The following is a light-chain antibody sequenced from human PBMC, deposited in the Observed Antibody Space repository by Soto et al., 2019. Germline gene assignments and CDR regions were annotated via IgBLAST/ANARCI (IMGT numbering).Light chain of an antibody. J-gene: IGKJ3*01. V-gene: IGKV3-15*01. CDR2: ATS. Sequence: EIVVTQSPATLSVSPGERATLSCRASQSVGNNFAWYQQKPGQAPRLLIFATSTRATGVPARFSGSGSGTEFTLTISSLQSEDFATYYCQQYDSYSLTFGPGTTVDIK. CDR3: QQYDSYSLT. CDR1: QSVGNN.